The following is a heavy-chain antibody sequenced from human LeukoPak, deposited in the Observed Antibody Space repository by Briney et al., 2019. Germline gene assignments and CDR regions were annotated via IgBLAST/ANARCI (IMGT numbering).Heavy chain of an antibody. CDR2: IYNSGTT. CDR1: GGSISSYY. Sequence: SETLSLTCTVSGGSISSYYWNWIRQPPGKGLEWIGYIYNSGTTNYNPSLRRRVSLSVDTCKNQFSLKLSSVTAADTAVYYCARERRGIDRAFDIWGQGTMVTVSS. CDR3: ARERRGIDRAFDI. V-gene: IGHV4-59*01. D-gene: IGHD2/OR15-2a*01. J-gene: IGHJ3*02.